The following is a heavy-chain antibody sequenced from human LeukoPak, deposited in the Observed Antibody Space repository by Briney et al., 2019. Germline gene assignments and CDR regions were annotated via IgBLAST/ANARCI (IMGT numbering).Heavy chain of an antibody. D-gene: IGHD3-22*01. CDR1: GSTFSSYD. J-gene: IGHJ4*02. V-gene: IGHV3-13*01. CDR3: ARDWDTDYYDSSGYYNDY. CDR2: IGTAGDT. Sequence: GGSLRLSCAASGSTFSSYDMHWVRQATGKGLEWVSAIGTAGDTYYPGSVKGRFTISRENAKNSLYLQMNSLRAEDTAVYYCARDWDTDYYDSSGYYNDYWGQGTLVTVSS.